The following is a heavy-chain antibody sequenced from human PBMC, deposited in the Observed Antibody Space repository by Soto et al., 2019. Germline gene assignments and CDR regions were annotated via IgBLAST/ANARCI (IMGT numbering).Heavy chain of an antibody. CDR3: ASRVPDVAYYGVFDY. J-gene: IGHJ4*02. Sequence: GGSLRLSCAASGLTFSGHWMTWVRQAPGKGLEWVANIKQDGSEKYYVDSVKGRFTISRDNAKNSVFLQMNSLTVEDTAMYYCASRVPDVAYYGVFDYWGQGTLVTVSS. CDR1: GLTFSGHW. D-gene: IGHD3-3*01. CDR2: IKQDGSEK. V-gene: IGHV3-7*03.